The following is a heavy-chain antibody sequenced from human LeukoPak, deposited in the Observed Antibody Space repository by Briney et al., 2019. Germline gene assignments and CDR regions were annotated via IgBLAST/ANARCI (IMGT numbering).Heavy chain of an antibody. Sequence: EASVKVSCKASGYTFTSYGISWVRQAPGQGLEWMGWISAYNGNTNYAQKLQGGVTMTTDTSTSTAYMELRSLRSDDTAVYYCARDRDCSSTSCYRAWFDPWGQGTLVTVSS. CDR3: ARDRDCSSTSCYRAWFDP. D-gene: IGHD2-2*01. CDR2: ISAYNGNT. CDR1: GYTFTSYG. V-gene: IGHV1-18*01. J-gene: IGHJ5*02.